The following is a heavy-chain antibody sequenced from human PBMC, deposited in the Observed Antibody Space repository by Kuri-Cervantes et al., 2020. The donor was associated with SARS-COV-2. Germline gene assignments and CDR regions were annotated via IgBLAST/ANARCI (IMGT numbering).Heavy chain of an antibody. D-gene: IGHD6-13*01. CDR1: GGTFSSYT. V-gene: IGHV1-69*13. CDR3: AKAWDSSSWYLTGNWFDP. J-gene: IGHJ5*02. Sequence: SVKVSCKASGGTFSSYTISWVRQAPGQGLEWMGGIIPIFGTANYAQKFQGRVTITADESTSTAYMELSSLRAEDTALYYCAKAWDSSSWYLTGNWFDPWGQGTLVTVSS. CDR2: IIPIFGTA.